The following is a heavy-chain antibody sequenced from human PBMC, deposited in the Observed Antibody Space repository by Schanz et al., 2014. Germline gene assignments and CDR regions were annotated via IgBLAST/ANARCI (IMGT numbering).Heavy chain of an antibody. CDR3: AKDDTQVNGMDV. CDR2: IPVGNNYI. J-gene: IGHJ6*02. V-gene: IGHV3-21*01. CDR1: GFTFSSYS. Sequence: EVQLVESGGGLVKPGGSLRLSCAASGFTFSSYSMHWIRQAPGKGLEWVSYIPVGNNYIYYADSVKGRFTISRDNSKNTLHLQMNSLRVEDTAVYYCAKDDTQVNGMDVWGQGTTVTVSS.